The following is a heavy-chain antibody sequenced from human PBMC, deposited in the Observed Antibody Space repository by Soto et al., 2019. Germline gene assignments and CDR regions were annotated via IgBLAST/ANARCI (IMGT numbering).Heavy chain of an antibody. V-gene: IGHV1-69*02. Sequence: EASVKVSCKASGGTFSSYTISWVRQAPGQGLEWMGRIIPILGIANYAQKFQGRVTITADKSTSTAYMELSSLRSEDTAVYYCASPVDGDAFDIWGQGTMVTVSS. CDR2: IIPILGIA. D-gene: IGHD2-21*01. J-gene: IGHJ3*02. CDR3: ASPVDGDAFDI. CDR1: GGTFSSYT.